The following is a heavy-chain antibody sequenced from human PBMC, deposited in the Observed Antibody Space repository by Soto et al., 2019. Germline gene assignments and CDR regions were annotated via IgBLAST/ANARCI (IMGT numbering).Heavy chain of an antibody. CDR3: ARRALPQCINGVCYKDGFWDY. CDR1: GGSISSGGYY. V-gene: IGHV4-31*03. CDR2: IYYSGTT. D-gene: IGHD2-8*01. Sequence: PSEILSLTCTVSGGSISSGGYYWSWIRQHPGTGLEWIGYIYYSGTTYFNPSLKSRASISLDTSKNEFSLKLTSVTAADTAVYYCARRALPQCINGVCYKDGFWDYWGQGALVTVSS. J-gene: IGHJ4*02.